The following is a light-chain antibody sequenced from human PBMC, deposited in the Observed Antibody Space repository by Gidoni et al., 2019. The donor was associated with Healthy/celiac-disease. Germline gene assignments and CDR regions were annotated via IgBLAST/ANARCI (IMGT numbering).Light chain of an antibody. J-gene: IGKJ3*01. CDR2: DAS. V-gene: IGKV1-33*01. CDR3: QQYDNLPLT. Sequence: DIQMTQSPSSLSASVGDRVTITCQASQDISNYLNWYQQKPGKAPKLLIYDASNLETGVPSRFSGSGSGTDFTFTIIILQPEDIATYYCQQYDNLPLTFGPGTKVDIK. CDR1: QDISNY.